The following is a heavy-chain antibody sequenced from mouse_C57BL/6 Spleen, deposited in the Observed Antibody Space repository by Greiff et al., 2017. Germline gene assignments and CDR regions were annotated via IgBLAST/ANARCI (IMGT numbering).Heavy chain of an antibody. D-gene: IGHD1-1*01. V-gene: IGHV1-62-2*01. CDR1: GYTFTEYT. J-gene: IGHJ3*01. CDR3: ARHEEGITTVVESWFAY. CDR2: FYPGSGSI. Sequence: VQLQESGAELVKPGASVKLSCKASGYTFTEYTIHWVKQRSGQGLEWIGWFYPGSGSIKYNEKFKDKATLTADKSSSTVYMELSRLTSEDSAVYFCARHEEGITTVVESWFAYWGQGTLVTVSA.